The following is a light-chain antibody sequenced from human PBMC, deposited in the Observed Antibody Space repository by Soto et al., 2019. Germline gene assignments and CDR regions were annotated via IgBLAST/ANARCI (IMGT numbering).Light chain of an antibody. V-gene: IGKV1-5*01. J-gene: IGKJ1*01. CDR2: DAS. CDR3: QHYSSYSWT. Sequence: EMQMNQSTSTLSASVGDRVTITCRASRSITIWLAWYQQKPGKAPKLLIFDASSLESGVPSRFSGSGSGTEFTLTISSLQPDDFATYYCQHYSSYSWTFGQGTKVDIK. CDR1: RSITIW.